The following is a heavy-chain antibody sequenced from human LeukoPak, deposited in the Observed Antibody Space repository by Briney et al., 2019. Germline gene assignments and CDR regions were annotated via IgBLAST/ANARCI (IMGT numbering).Heavy chain of an antibody. V-gene: IGHV3-33*01. CDR3: ARDVVSSSWSDDAFDI. D-gene: IGHD6-13*01. Sequence: PGGSLRLSCAASGFTFSSYGMHWVRQAPGKGLEWVAVIWYDGSNKYYADSVKGRFTISRDNSKNTLYLQMNSLRAEDTAVYYCARDVVSSSWSDDAFDIWGQGTMVTVSS. CDR1: GFTFSSYG. J-gene: IGHJ3*02. CDR2: IWYDGSNK.